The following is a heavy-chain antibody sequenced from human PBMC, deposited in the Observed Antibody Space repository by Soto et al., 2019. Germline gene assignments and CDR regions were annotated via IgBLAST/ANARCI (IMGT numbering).Heavy chain of an antibody. J-gene: IGHJ4*02. D-gene: IGHD5-12*01. V-gene: IGHV3-33*01. CDR1: GFTFSSHA. Sequence: QVQLVESGGGVVQPGRSLRLSCAASGFTFSSHAMHWVRQAPGKGLEWVAVIWYDGSKKHYADSVKGRFTVARDDSKNTLSLQMNSLRVEDTAVYYCARDPGYSGFDFDYWGQGTLVTVSS. CDR2: IWYDGSKK. CDR3: ARDPGYSGFDFDY.